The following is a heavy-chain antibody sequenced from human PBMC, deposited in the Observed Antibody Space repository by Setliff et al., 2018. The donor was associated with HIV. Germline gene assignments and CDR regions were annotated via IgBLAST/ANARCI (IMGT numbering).Heavy chain of an antibody. CDR1: GDSISSGRYY. V-gene: IGHV4-61*02. CDR3: ASLFHDTSAPWLYYFDY. D-gene: IGHD3-22*01. J-gene: IGHJ4*02. CDR2: IYTSGRT. Sequence: SETLSLTCTVSGDSISSGRYYWNWIRQPAGKGLEWIGLIYTSGRTNYNPSLKSRVTISVDRSKNQFSLNLSSVTAADTALYYCASLFHDTSAPWLYYFDYWGQGTLVTVSS.